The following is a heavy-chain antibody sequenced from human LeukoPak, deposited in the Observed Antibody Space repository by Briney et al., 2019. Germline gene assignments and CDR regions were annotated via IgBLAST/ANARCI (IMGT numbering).Heavy chain of an antibody. CDR1: GGSISSYY. D-gene: IGHD6-13*01. J-gene: IGHJ4*02. CDR3: AGGGIY. CDR2: IYYSGST. V-gene: IGHV4-59*01. Sequence: PSETLSLTCTVSGGSISSYYWSWIRQPPGKGLEWTGYIYYSGSTNYNPSLKSRVTISVDTSKNQFSLKLSSVTAADTAVYFCAGGGIYWGQGTLVTVSS.